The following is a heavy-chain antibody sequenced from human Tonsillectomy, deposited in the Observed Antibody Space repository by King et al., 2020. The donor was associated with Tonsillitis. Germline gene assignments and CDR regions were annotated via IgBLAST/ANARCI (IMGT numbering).Heavy chain of an antibody. V-gene: IGHV4-39*01. CDR1: GGSISSSSYY. CDR2: IYYSGST. Sequence: QLQESGPGLVKPSETLSLTCTVSGGSISSSSYYWGWIRHPPGKGLEWIGSIYYSGSTYYNPSLKSRVTISVDTSKNQFSLKLSSVTAADTAVYYCARHREGWGLELYYYYGMDVWGQGTTVTVSS. D-gene: IGHD1-7*01. J-gene: IGHJ6*02. CDR3: ARHREGWGLELYYYYGMDV.